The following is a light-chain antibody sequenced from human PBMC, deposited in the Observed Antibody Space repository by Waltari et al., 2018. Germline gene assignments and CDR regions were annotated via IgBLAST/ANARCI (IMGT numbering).Light chain of an antibody. J-gene: IGKJ2*01. CDR1: QGISNY. V-gene: IGKV1-9*01. CDR2: SAS. Sequence: IQLTQSPSSLSASVGDRVTITCRASQGISNYLAWYQQTPGKVPKLLIHSASTLQSGVPSRFSGIGSGTDFTLTISSLQPEDFATYYCQQLHSPGYTFGQGTKLEIK. CDR3: QQLHSPGYT.